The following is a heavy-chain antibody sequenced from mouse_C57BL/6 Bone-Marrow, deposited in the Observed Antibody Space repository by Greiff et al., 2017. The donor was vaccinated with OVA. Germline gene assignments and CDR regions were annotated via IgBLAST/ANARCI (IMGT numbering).Heavy chain of an antibody. CDR3: ARGGYGSRRDY. Sequence: EVKLVESGGGLVKPGGSLKLSCAASGFTFSSYALSWVRQTPEKRLEWVATISDGGSYTYYPDNVKGRFTISRDNAKNTLYLQMSHLKSEDTAMYYCARGGYGSRRDYWGQGTTLTVSS. V-gene: IGHV5-4*03. J-gene: IGHJ2*01. D-gene: IGHD1-1*01. CDR1: GFTFSSYA. CDR2: ISDGGSYT.